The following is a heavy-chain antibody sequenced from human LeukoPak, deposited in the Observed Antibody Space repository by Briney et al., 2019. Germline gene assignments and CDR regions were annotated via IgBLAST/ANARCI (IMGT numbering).Heavy chain of an antibody. Sequence: GGPLRLSCAPSVFTLSSYAMHWAPHAPEKALVYVSAIICNGDSTYYAHPVKGRFHISRENSKNTLYLQMGSLRAEDMAVYYCARGAYDILTGFEYFQQGGQGTLVSVSS. D-gene: IGHD3-9*01. CDR1: VFTLSSYA. CDR2: IICNGDST. V-gene: IGHV3-64*01. CDR3: ARGAYDILTGFEYFQQ. J-gene: IGHJ1*01.